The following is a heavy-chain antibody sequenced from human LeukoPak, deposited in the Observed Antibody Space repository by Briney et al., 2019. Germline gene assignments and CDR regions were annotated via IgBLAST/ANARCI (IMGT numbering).Heavy chain of an antibody. Sequence: SETVSLTCSVSGGSISSGGYYWSSIRQPPGKGLEWIGYIYYSGSTNYNPSLKSRVTISVDTSKNQFSLKLSSVTAADTAVYYCARGAQLVTKGLDYWGQGTLVTVSS. V-gene: IGHV4-61*08. CDR2: IYYSGST. D-gene: IGHD6-6*01. CDR1: GGSISSGGYY. J-gene: IGHJ4*02. CDR3: ARGAQLVTKGLDY.